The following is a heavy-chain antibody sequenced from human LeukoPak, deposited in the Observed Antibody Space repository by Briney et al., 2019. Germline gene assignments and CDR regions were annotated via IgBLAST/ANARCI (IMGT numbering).Heavy chain of an antibody. V-gene: IGHV1-24*01. CDR1: GYTLSELS. D-gene: IGHD4-17*01. CDR2: FDHGEDKT. Sequence: GASVKVSCKVSGYTLSELSMHWVRQAPGKGLEWMGGFDHGEDKTIYAQKFQGRVTMTEDTSTDTAYMELSSLRSDDTAVYYCARDLATVTTVTGGNWGQGTLVIVSS. J-gene: IGHJ4*02. CDR3: ARDLATVTTVTGGN.